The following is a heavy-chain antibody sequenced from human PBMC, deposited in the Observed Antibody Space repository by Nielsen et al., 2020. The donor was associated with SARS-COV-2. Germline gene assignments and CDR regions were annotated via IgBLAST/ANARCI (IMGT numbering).Heavy chain of an antibody. Sequence: GGSLRLSCAASGFTFDDYTMHWVRQAPGKGLEWVSLISWDGGSTYYADSVKGRFTISRDNSKNSLYLQMNSLRTEDTALYYCAKLADYSNYDCYMDVWGKGTTVTVSS. D-gene: IGHD4-11*01. J-gene: IGHJ6*03. CDR3: AKLADYSNYDCYMDV. CDR1: GFTFDDYT. CDR2: ISWDGGST. V-gene: IGHV3-43*01.